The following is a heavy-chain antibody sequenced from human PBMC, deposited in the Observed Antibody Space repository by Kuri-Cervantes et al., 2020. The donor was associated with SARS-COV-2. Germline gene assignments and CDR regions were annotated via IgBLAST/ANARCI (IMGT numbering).Heavy chain of an antibody. J-gene: IGHJ4*02. Sequence: LSCTVSGGFISMYYWSWIRQPPGKELEWIGYTHYSGSTNSNPSLKSRVPISLDTSKNQFSLRLTSVTAADTAVYYCARRIGSSSPSYYFDYWGQGAVVTVSS. V-gene: IGHV4-59*12. CDR3: ARRIGSSSPSYYFDY. D-gene: IGHD6-13*01. CDR2: THYSGST. CDR1: GGFISMYY.